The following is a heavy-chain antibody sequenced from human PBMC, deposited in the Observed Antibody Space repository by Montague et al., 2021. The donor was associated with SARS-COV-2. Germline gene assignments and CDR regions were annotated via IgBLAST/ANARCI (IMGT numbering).Heavy chain of an antibody. CDR3: TQERGPGRTTWHYFDY. D-gene: IGHD1-14*01. CDR2: TYYRSKWYN. CDR1: GDSVSSHIAA. J-gene: IGHJ4*02. V-gene: IGHV6-1*01. Sequence: CAISGDSVSSHIAAWNWIRQSPSRGLEWLGRTYYRSKWYNDYAVSVRSRITISPDTSRNQFSLQLNSVTPEDTAVYYCTQERGPGRTTWHYFDYWGQGTLVTVPS.